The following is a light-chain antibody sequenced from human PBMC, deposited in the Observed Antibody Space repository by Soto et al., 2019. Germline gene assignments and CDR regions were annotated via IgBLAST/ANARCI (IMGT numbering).Light chain of an antibody. Sequence: QSALTQPPSVSGAPGQRVTISCTGSSSNIGAGYDVHWYQQLPGTAPKLLIYGNINRPSGVPGRFSGSKSGTSASLAITGLQAEDEADYYCQSYDSNRSGRYVFGTGTKVTVL. CDR1: SSNIGAGYD. CDR3: QSYDSNRSGRYV. V-gene: IGLV1-40*01. J-gene: IGLJ1*01. CDR2: GNI.